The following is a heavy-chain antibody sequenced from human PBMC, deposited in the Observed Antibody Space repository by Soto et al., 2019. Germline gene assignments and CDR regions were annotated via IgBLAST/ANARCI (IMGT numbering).Heavy chain of an antibody. Sequence: GGSLRLSCEASGFTFSDYYMTWIRQAPGKGLECVSYISSDGSLTYYADSVKGRFTVSRDNAKNSLSLQMNSLRGDDTAVYYCARDYFLACFDWGRGTLVTVSS. D-gene: IGHD2-21*01. CDR2: ISSDGSLT. V-gene: IGHV3-11*01. CDR1: GFTFSDYY. J-gene: IGHJ4*02. CDR3: ARDYFLACFD.